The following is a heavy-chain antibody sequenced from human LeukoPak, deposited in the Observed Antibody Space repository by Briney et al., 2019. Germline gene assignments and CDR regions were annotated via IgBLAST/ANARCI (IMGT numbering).Heavy chain of an antibody. D-gene: IGHD4-17*01. V-gene: IGHV1-18*01. CDR2: ISAYNGNT. Sequence: ASLKLFCTASGYTFTSYGMSWVRQAPGQGLEWMGWISAYNGNTNYAQTLQGRVTMTTDTSTTTAYMELRSMRSDDTAVYYCARDIYGDYVYYYYGMDVWGQGTTLTVSS. J-gene: IGHJ6*02. CDR3: ARDIYGDYVYYYYGMDV. CDR1: GYTFTSYG.